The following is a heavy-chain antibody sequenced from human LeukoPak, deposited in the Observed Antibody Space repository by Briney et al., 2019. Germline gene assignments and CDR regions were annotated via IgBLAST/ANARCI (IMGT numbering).Heavy chain of an antibody. CDR2: IWFDESNK. CDR1: GFTFNNYG. D-gene: IGHD3-22*01. V-gene: IGHV3-33*01. J-gene: IGHJ4*02. CDR3: ARDKHDSSGYYTPTFFDH. Sequence: PGGSLRLSCAASGFTFNNYGMHWVRQAPAKGLEWLAFIWFDESNKFYAASVKGRFTISRDNSKNTLYLQMNSLRAEDTAVYYCARDKHDSSGYYTPTFFDHWGQGTLVTVSS.